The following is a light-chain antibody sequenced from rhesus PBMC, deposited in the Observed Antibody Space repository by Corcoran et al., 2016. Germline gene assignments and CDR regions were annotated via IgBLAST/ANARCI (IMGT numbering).Light chain of an antibody. V-gene: IGKV1-22*01. CDR3: QQYSSSPPT. CDR2: KAS. CDR1: QSISSW. Sequence: DIQMTQSPSSLSASVGDTVTITCRASQSISSWLAWYQQKPGKAPKLLIYKASSLESGGPSRFSGSGSGTDFTLTISSLQSEDFATYYCQQYSSSPPTFGQGTKVEIK. J-gene: IGKJ1*01.